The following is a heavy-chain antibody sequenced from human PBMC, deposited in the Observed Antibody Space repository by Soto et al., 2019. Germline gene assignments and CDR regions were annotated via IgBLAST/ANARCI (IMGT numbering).Heavy chain of an antibody. Sequence: PSETLSLTCAVYGGSFSGYYWSWIRQPPGKGLEWIGEINHSGSTNYNPSLKSRVTISVDTSKNQFSLKLSSVTAADTAVYYCARGGITIFGVVIMDNWFDPWGQGTLVTVSS. V-gene: IGHV4-34*01. CDR1: GGSFSGYY. CDR2: INHSGST. CDR3: ARGGITIFGVVIMDNWFDP. D-gene: IGHD3-3*01. J-gene: IGHJ5*02.